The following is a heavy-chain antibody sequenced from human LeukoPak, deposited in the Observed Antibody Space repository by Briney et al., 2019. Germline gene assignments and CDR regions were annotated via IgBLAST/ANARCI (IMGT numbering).Heavy chain of an antibody. Sequence: RTSETLSLTCTVSGGSISSYYWSWIRRHPGKGLEWLGYIYYSGSTYYNPSLKSRVTISVDTSKNQFSLKLSSVTAADTAVYYCARDGSIYYDSSGYSWVAFDIWGQGTMVTVSS. CDR2: IYYSGST. D-gene: IGHD3-22*01. CDR3: ARDGSIYYDSSGYSWVAFDI. J-gene: IGHJ3*02. V-gene: IGHV4-59*06. CDR1: GGSISSYY.